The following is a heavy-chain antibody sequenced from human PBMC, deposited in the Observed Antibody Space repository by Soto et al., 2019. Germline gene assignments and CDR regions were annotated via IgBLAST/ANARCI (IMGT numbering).Heavy chain of an antibody. CDR1: GFIFSNYA. D-gene: IGHD3-10*01. Sequence: EVQLVESGGGLVQPGGSLRLSCAASGFIFSNYAMSWVRQAQGKGLEWVSAMSGSETTYYADSVKGRFTISRDNSKNTLYLEMNSLRAEDTAVYYCAKDYYYGSGSYYPDRGQGTLVTVSS. CDR2: MSGSETT. J-gene: IGHJ4*02. CDR3: AKDYYYGSGSYYPD. V-gene: IGHV3-23*04.